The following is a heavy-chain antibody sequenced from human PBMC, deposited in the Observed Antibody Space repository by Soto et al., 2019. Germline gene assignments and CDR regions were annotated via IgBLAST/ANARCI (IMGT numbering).Heavy chain of an antibody. CDR1: GFTFSSYS. V-gene: IGHV3-21*01. CDR2: ISSSSSYI. D-gene: IGHD3-10*01. CDR3: AREYYYGSGSYYKHYYYYYMDV. J-gene: IGHJ6*03. Sequence: GGSLRLSCAASGFTFSSYSMNWVRQAPGKGLEWVSSISSSSSYIYYADSVKGRFTISRDNAKNSLYLQMNSLRAEDTAVYYCAREYYYGSGSYYKHYYYYYMDVWGKGTTVTVSS.